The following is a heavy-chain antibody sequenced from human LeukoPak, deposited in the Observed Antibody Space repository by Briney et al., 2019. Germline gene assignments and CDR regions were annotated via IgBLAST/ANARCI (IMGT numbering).Heavy chain of an antibody. CDR1: GFTFSRHA. V-gene: IGHV3-23*01. Sequence: GGSLRLSCAASGFTFSRHAMIWVRQAPGKGLEWVSAISGSGADTYYADSVKGRFTTFRDNSKNTVYLHMNSLRAEDTAIYYCAKDPWGSRGYFDYWGQGTLVTVSS. CDR2: ISGSGADT. J-gene: IGHJ4*02. D-gene: IGHD7-27*01. CDR3: AKDPWGSRGYFDY.